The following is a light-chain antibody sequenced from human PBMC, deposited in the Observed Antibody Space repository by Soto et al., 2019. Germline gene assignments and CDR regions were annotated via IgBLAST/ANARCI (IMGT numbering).Light chain of an antibody. CDR1: QSVGTS. V-gene: IGKV3-11*01. Sequence: IVLTQSPDTLSVSPGERATLSCWASQSVGTSLAWYQQKPGQAPRLLIYDASNRATGIPARFKGSGSGTGFTLTISSLEPEDFAVYYCQHRSNWPRAWAFGQGTKVEIK. CDR3: QHRSNWPRAWA. J-gene: IGKJ1*01. CDR2: DAS.